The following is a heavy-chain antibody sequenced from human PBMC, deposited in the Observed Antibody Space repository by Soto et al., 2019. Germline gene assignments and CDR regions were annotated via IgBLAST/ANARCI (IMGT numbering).Heavy chain of an antibody. CDR1: RGSISTSNW. D-gene: IGHD7-27*01. V-gene: IGHV4-4*02. Sequence: PSETLSLTCTVSRGSISTSNWWSWVRQPPGKGLEWIGQIFHSGSTSYHPSLKSRVTISGDKSANQFSLSLRFVTAADTAVYYCARLTGDQLCMDYWGQGALVTVSS. J-gene: IGHJ4*02. CDR2: IFHSGST. CDR3: ARLTGDQLCMDY.